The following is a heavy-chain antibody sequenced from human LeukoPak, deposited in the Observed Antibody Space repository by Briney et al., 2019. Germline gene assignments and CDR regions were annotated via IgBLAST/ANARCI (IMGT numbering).Heavy chain of an antibody. CDR2: IHANDGNT. V-gene: IGHV3-23*01. CDR3: ARSFRPCSSTSCYFSFDF. CDR1: GLTFSSYA. J-gene: IGHJ4*02. D-gene: IGHD2-2*01. Sequence: PGGSLRLSCAASGLTFSSYAMNWVRQAPGKGLEWVSSIHANDGNTYYAESVKGRFTISRDNSKDTLYLQVNSLRAEDTAAYYCARSFRPCSSTSCYFSFDFWGQGIQVAVSS.